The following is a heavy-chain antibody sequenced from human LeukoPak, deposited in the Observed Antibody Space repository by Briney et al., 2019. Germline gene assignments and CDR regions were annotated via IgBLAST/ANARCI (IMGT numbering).Heavy chain of an antibody. D-gene: IGHD2-2*01. CDR2: IWYDGSTK. CDR1: GFTFSSYG. J-gene: IGHJ4*02. Sequence: GGSLRLSCAASGFTFSSYGMHWVRQAPGKGLAWVAVIWYDGSTKYYADSVKGRFTISRDNSKNTLYLQMNSLRAEDTAVYYCASPSWAGIDYWGQGTLVTVSS. CDR3: ASPSWAGIDY. V-gene: IGHV3-33*01.